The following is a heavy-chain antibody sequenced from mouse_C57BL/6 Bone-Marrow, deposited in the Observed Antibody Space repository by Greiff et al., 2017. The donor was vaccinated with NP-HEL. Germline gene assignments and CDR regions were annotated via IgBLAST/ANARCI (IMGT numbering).Heavy chain of an antibody. CDR2: IDPSDSET. D-gene: IGHD1-1*01. CDR3: ARPYGSREWYFDV. J-gene: IGHJ1*03. Sequence: QVQLQQPGAELVRPGSSVKLSCKASGYTFTSYWMHWVKQRPIQGLEWIGNIDPSDSETHYNQKFKDKATLNVDKSSRTAYLKLSSLTSEDSAVYYCARPYGSREWYFDVWGTGTTVTVSS. CDR1: GYTFTSYW. V-gene: IGHV1-52*01.